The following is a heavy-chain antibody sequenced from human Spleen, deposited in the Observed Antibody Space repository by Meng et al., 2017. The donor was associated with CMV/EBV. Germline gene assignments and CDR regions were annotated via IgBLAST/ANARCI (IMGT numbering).Heavy chain of an antibody. CDR3: ARYYDFWSGPNAMDV. Sequence: GGSLRLSCAASGFTFSSYWMSWVRQAPGKGLEWVANIKQDGSEKNYVDSVKGRFTISRDNARNSLYLQMNSLRGEDTAVYYCARYYDFWSGPNAMDVWGQGTTVTVSS. CDR1: GFTFSSYW. D-gene: IGHD3-3*01. J-gene: IGHJ6*02. CDR2: IKQDGSEK. V-gene: IGHV3-7*01.